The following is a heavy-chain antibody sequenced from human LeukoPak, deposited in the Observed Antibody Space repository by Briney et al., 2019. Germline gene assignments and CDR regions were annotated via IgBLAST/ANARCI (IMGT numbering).Heavy chain of an antibody. V-gene: IGHV4-61*05. Sequence: SETLSLTCTVSGGSISSTTCFWAWIRQPPGKGLEWIGYIYYSGSTNYNPSLKSRVTISVDTSKNQFSLKLSSVTAADTAVYYCARHSQGEYSSGWRYFDYWGQGTLVTVSS. D-gene: IGHD6-19*01. CDR3: ARHSQGEYSSGWRYFDY. CDR2: IYYSGST. CDR1: GGSISSTTCF. J-gene: IGHJ4*02.